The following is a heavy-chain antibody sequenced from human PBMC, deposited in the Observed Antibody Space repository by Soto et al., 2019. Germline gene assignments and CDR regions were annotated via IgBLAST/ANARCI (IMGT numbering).Heavy chain of an antibody. J-gene: IGHJ4*02. CDR3: ARASRILTALRYFDY. CDR2: ISAYNGDT. V-gene: IGHV1-18*01. CDR1: GYTFTDFG. D-gene: IGHD3-9*01. Sequence: QVQLVQSGAEVKKPGASVKVSCKASGYTFTDFGINWVRQAPGQGLEWMGWISAYNGDTSSAQKLQGRVTMTMDTSTTTAYMELRSLTSDDTAVYYCARASRILTALRYFDYWGQGTLVTVSS.